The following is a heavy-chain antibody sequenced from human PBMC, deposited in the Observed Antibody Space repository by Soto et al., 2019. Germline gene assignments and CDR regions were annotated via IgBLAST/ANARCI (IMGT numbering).Heavy chain of an antibody. CDR3: VKEWTPRRAFDY. CDR1: GFTFSSHE. J-gene: IGHJ4*02. D-gene: IGHD5-12*01. CDR2: ISGSGSST. Sequence: GGSLRFSCEATGFTFSSHEMNWIRQTPGKRLEWIAKISGSGSSTFYADSVRGRFTISRDNAKNTLYLQMNSLRVEDTAKYYCVKEWTPRRAFDYWGQGTPVTVSS. V-gene: IGHV3-48*03.